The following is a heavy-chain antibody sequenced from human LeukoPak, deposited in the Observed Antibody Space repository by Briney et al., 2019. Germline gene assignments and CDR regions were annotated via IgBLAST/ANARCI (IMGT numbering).Heavy chain of an antibody. CDR2: IFYNGST. J-gene: IGHJ4*02. D-gene: IGHD6-19*01. CDR3: ARTRVAVAPNHDY. V-gene: IGHV4-61*01. CDR1: GGSISSSSYY. Sequence: PSETLSLTCTVSGGSISSSSYYWTWIRQPPGKGLEWIGYIFYNGSTNYNPSLKSRVTISVDTSKNQFSLKLTSVTAADTAVYYCARTRVAVAPNHDYWGQGTLVTVSS.